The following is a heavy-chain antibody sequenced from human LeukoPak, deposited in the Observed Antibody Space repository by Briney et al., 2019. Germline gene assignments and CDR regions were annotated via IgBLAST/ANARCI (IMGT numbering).Heavy chain of an antibody. CDR3: ARVGFCGGDCYDAIDI. CDR2: IIPIFGTA. Sequence: ASVKVSCKASGGTFSSYAISWVRQAPGQGLEWMGGIIPIFGTANYAQKFQGRVTITTDESTSTAYMELSSLRSEDTAVYYCARVGFCGGDCYDAIDIWGQGTMVTVSS. D-gene: IGHD2-21*02. V-gene: IGHV1-69*05. J-gene: IGHJ3*02. CDR1: GGTFSSYA.